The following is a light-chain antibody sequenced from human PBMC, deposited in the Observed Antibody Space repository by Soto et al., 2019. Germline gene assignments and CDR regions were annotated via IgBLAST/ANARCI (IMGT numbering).Light chain of an antibody. CDR3: QQRSNWPPLT. CDR2: DAS. CDR1: QSVSSY. Sequence: ELVLTQSPATLSLSPGERATLSCRASQSVSSYLAWYQQKPGQAPRLLIYDASNRATGIPARFSGSGSGTDFTLTISSLEPEDFAVYYFQQRSNWPPLTFGGGTKVEIK. V-gene: IGKV3-11*01. J-gene: IGKJ4*01.